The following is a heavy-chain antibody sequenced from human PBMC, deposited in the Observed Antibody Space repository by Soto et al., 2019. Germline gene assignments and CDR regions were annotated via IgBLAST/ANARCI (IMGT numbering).Heavy chain of an antibody. CDR1: GYTFSSYG. CDR3: ARTYYYGSWTHYRFDP. CDR2: INNYSGNT. J-gene: IGHJ5*02. Sequence: QVEVVQSGAEVKKPGASVKVSCETSGYTFSSYGTNWVRQAPGHGLEWMGWINNYSGNTKYAQRFQGRITKSTETTTSTAHMEVRSLTYDDTAVYYCARTYYYGSWTHYRFDPWGQGTLVTVSS. D-gene: IGHD3-10*01. V-gene: IGHV1-18*01.